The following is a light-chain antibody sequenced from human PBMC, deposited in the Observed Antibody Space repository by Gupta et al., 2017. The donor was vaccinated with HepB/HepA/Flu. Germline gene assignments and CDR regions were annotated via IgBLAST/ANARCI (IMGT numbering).Light chain of an antibody. CDR1: TGAVTSGHY. V-gene: IGLV7-46*01. CDR3: LLSYGGAYVV. Sequence: QAVVTQEPSLTVSPGGTVTLTCGSSTGAVTSGHYPYWFQQTSGQAPRTLIYDASNKHSWTPARFSGSLLGGKAALTLSGAQPEDEAEYYCLLSYGGAYVVFGGGTTLTVL. CDR2: DAS. J-gene: IGLJ2*01.